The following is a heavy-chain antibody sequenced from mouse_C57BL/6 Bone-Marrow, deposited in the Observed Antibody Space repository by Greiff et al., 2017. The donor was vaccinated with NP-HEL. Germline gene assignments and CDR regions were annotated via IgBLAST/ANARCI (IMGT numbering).Heavy chain of an antibody. CDR2: INPNNGGT. D-gene: IGHD4-1*01. CDR3: ARLTGTCYFDY. Sequence: VQLQQSGPELVKPGASVKISCKASGYTFTDYYMNWVKQSHGKSLEWIGDINPNNGGTSYNQKFKGKATLTVDKSSSTAYMELRSLTSEDSAVYYCARLTGTCYFDYWGQGTTLTVSS. CDR1: GYTFTDYY. J-gene: IGHJ2*01. V-gene: IGHV1-26*01.